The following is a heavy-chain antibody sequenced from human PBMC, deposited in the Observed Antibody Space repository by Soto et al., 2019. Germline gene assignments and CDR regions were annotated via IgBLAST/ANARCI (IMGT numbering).Heavy chain of an antibody. CDR2: IYYSGST. V-gene: IGHV4-59*08. J-gene: IGHJ3*02. Sequence: PSETLSLTCTVSGGSISSYYWNWIRQPPGKGLEWIGYIYYSGSTNYNPSLKSRVTISVDTSRNQFSLKLSSVTAADTAVYYCAIRWGAVFDIWGQGTMVTVS. CDR3: AIRWGAVFDI. CDR1: GGSISSYY. D-gene: IGHD1-26*01.